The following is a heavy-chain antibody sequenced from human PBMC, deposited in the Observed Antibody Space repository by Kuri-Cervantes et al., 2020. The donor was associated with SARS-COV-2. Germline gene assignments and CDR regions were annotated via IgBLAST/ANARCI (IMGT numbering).Heavy chain of an antibody. Sequence: SEKVSCKASGGTFSSYAISWVRQAPGQGLEWMGGIIPIFGTANYAQKFQGRVTITADESTSTAYMELSSLRAEDTAVYYCARERGSNNYYYGMDVWGQGTTVTVSS. CDR1: GGTFSSYA. J-gene: IGHJ6*02. CDR3: ARERGSNNYYYGMDV. D-gene: IGHD3-10*01. CDR2: IIPIFGTA. V-gene: IGHV1-69*13.